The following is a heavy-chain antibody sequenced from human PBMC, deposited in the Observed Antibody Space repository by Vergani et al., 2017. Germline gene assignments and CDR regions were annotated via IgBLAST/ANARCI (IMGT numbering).Heavy chain of an antibody. V-gene: IGHV4-59*01. J-gene: IGHJ4*02. CDR3: ARLPDIVATGDY. D-gene: IGHD5-12*01. CDR1: GGSISSYY. Sequence: QVQLQESGPGLVKPSETLSLTCTVSGGSISSYYWSWIRQPPGKGLEWIGYIYYSGSTNYNPSLKSRVTISVDTSKNQFSLKLSSVTAADTAVYYCARLPDIVATGDYWGQGTLVTVSS. CDR2: IYYSGST.